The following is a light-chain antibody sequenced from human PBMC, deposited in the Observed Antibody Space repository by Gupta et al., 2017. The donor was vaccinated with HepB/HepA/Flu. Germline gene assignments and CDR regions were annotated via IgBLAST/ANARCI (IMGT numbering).Light chain of an antibody. J-gene: IGKJ2*01. CDR2: KAS. V-gene: IGKV1-5*03. CDR1: QSISTS. CDR3: QQYNSYPYT. Sequence: DIQMTQSPSTLSASVGDRVTITCRASQSISTSLAWYQQKPGKAPKVLIHKASSLESGVPSRFSGSGSGTELTLTISSLQPDDFATYYCQQYNSYPYTFGQGTKLEIK.